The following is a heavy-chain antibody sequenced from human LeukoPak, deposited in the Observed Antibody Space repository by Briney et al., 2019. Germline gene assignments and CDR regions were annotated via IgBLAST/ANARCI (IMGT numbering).Heavy chain of an antibody. Sequence: ASVKVSCKASGYTFTSYDINWVRQATGQGLEWMGWMNPNSGNTGYAQKFQGRVTMTRNTSISTAYMELSSLRSEATAVYYCARGLTGYYRFDYWGQGTQVTVSS. D-gene: IGHD3-9*01. CDR2: MNPNSGNT. J-gene: IGHJ4*02. CDR3: ARGLTGYYRFDY. V-gene: IGHV1-8*01. CDR1: GYTFTSYD.